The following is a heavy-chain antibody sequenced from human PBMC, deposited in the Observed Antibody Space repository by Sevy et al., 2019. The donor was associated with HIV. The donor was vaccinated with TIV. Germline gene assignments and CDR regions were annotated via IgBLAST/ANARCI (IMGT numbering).Heavy chain of an antibody. Sequence: GGSLRLSCAASGFTFSSYGMHWVRQAPGKGLEWVAFIRYDGSNKYYADSVKGRFTISRDNSKNTLYLQMNSLRAEDTAVYYCAKDGRRGYYYDSSGFGFDYWGQGTLVTVSS. CDR3: AKDGRRGYYYDSSGFGFDY. D-gene: IGHD3-22*01. CDR2: IRYDGSNK. V-gene: IGHV3-30*02. J-gene: IGHJ4*02. CDR1: GFTFSSYG.